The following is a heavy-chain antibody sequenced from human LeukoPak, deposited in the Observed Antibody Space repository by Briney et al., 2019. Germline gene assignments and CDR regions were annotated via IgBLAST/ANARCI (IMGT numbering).Heavy chain of an antibody. CDR2: IYYSGSN. J-gene: IGHJ3*02. Sequence: SETLSLTCTVSGGSISSSSYYWGWIRQPPGKGLEWIGSIYYSGSNYYNPSLKRRVTISVETCKHQVSLDLSSVTAADTAVYYCARSYRGAFDIWGQGTMVTVSS. CDR1: GGSISSSSYY. CDR3: ARSYRGAFDI. V-gene: IGHV4-39*01. D-gene: IGHD1-26*01.